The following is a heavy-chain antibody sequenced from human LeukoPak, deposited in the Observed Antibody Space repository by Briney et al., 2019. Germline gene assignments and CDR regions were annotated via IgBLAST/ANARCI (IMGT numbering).Heavy chain of an antibody. CDR1: GGTFSSYA. CDR3: ARVSYEDADGGTNYYYYMDV. J-gene: IGHJ6*03. D-gene: IGHD3-16*01. Sequence: SVKVSCKASGGTFSSYAISWVRQAPGQGLEWMGRIIPILGIANYAQKFQGRVTITADKSTSTAYMELSRLRSDDTAVYHCARVSYEDADGGTNYYYYMDVWGKGTTVTVSS. V-gene: IGHV1-69*04. CDR2: IIPILGIA.